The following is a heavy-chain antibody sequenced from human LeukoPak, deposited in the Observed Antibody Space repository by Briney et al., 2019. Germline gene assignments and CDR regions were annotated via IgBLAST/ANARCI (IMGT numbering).Heavy chain of an antibody. J-gene: IGHJ5*02. D-gene: IGHD2-2*01. V-gene: IGHV1-2*06. CDR2: INPNSGGT. CDR3: ASGYCSSTSCEGDWFDP. Sequence: ASLKVSCKASGYTFTGYYMHWVRQAPGQGLEWMGRINPNSGGTNYAQKFQGRVTMTRDTSISTAYMELSRLRSDDTAVYYCASGYCSSTSCEGDWFDPWGQGTLVTVSS. CDR1: GYTFTGYY.